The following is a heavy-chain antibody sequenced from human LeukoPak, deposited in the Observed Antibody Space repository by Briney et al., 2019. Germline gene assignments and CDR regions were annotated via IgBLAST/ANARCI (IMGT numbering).Heavy chain of an antibody. CDR2: INHSGST. J-gene: IGHJ4*02. CDR1: GGSFSGYY. Sequence: SETLSLTCAVYGGSFSGYYWSWIRQPPGKGLEWIGEINHSGSTNYNPSLKSRVTISVDTSKNQFSLKLSSVTAADTAVYYCARGRGWRWGPLDYWGQGTLVTVSS. D-gene: IGHD3-16*01. CDR3: ARGRGWRWGPLDY. V-gene: IGHV4-34*01.